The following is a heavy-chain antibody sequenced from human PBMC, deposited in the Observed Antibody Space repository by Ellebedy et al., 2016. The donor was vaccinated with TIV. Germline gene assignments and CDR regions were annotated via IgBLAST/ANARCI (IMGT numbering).Heavy chain of an antibody. Sequence: SGPTLVKPTQTLTLTCTFSGFSLSSSGVGVGWIRQPPGKAPEWLALIYWDGDKHYTPSLKTRLTILKDTSKNQVVLTLTNMDPVDTATYYCARRPGFSWYGGDYFDTWGQGTLVTVSS. V-gene: IGHV2-5*02. CDR1: GFSLSSSGVG. J-gene: IGHJ4*02. CDR3: ARRPGFSWYGGDYFDT. D-gene: IGHD6-13*01. CDR2: IYWDGDK.